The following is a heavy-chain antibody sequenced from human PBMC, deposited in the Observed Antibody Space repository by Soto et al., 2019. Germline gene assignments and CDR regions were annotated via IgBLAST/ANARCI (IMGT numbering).Heavy chain of an antibody. V-gene: IGHV3-11*01. CDR3: ARLVVVVAANHYYYMDV. CDR2: ISSSGSTI. J-gene: IGHJ6*03. D-gene: IGHD2-15*01. Sequence: GGSLRLSCAASGFTFSDYYMSWIRQAPGKGLEWVSYISSSGSTIYYADSVKGRFTISRDNAKNSLYLQMNSLRAEDTAVYYCARLVVVVAANHYYYMDVWGKGTTVTVSS. CDR1: GFTFSDYY.